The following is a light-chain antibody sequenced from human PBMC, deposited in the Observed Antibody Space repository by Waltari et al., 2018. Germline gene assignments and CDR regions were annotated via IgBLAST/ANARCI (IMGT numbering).Light chain of an antibody. CDR3: QQANSFPRH. CDR2: GAS. CDR1: QDIGRW. V-gene: IGKV1-12*01. Sequence: DIQITQFPLSVSASVGARVTGTSRVSQDIGRWLARYQQIPGKAPKFLIYGASYLQIGVPARFSRSGSGTDVTLTVSSHQPENFSTYCCQQANSFPRHFGGGTKVEMK. J-gene: IGKJ4*01.